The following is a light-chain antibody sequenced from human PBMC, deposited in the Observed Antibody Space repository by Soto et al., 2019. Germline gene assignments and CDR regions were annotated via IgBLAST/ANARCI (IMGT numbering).Light chain of an antibody. V-gene: IGLV2-14*01. CDR1: SSDIGGYNF. CDR3: SSFASSNTVV. Sequence: QSALPQPASVSGSPGQSITISCTGTSSDIGGYNFVSWYQQHPGKAPKLMIYDVSSRPSGVSNRFSASKSGITASLTISGLQAEDEADYYCSSFASSNTVVFGAGTKVTVL. CDR2: DVS. J-gene: IGLJ3*02.